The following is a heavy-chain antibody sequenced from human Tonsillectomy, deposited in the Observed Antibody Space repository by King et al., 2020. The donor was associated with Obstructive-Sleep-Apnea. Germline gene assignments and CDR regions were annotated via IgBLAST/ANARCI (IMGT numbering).Heavy chain of an antibody. CDR2: INNSGST. Sequence: VQLVESGGGLVKPGGSLRLSCAASGFPFTSHSMNWVRQAPGKGLEWIGYINNSGSTNYDPSLKSRVTVSIDTSKNHFSLRLSSVTAADTAVYYCARVGVDYDILTGHNGHRDWFDPWGQGILVTVSS. CDR1: GFPFTSHS. D-gene: IGHD3-9*01. CDR3: ARVGVDYDILTGHNGHRDWFDP. J-gene: IGHJ5*02. V-gene: IGHV4-59*11.